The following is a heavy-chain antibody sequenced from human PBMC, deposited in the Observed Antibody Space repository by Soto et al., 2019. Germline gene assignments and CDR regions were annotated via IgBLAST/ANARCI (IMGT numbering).Heavy chain of an antibody. CDR3: ARRGNGIAARFPNWFDP. CDR1: GGTFSSYA. Sequence: SVKVSCKASGGTFSSYAISWVRQAPGQGLEWMGGIIPIFGTANYAQKFQGRVTITADESTSTAYMGLSSLRSEDTAVYYCARRGNGIAARFPNWFDPWGQGTLVTVSS. CDR2: IIPIFGTA. V-gene: IGHV1-69*13. J-gene: IGHJ5*02. D-gene: IGHD6-6*01.